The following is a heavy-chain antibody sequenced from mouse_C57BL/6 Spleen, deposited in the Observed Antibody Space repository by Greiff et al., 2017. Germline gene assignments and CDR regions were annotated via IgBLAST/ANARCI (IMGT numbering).Heavy chain of an antibody. CDR1: GYTFTDYN. J-gene: IGHJ4*01. D-gene: IGHD2-2*01. Sequence: VQLQQSGPELVKPGASVKMSCKASGYTFTDYNMHWVKQSHGKSLEWIGYINPNNGGTSYNQKFKGKATLTVNKSSSTAYMELRSLTSEDSAVYYCARATTMVTTYYAMDYWGQGTSVTVSS. CDR2: INPNNGGT. CDR3: ARATTMVTTYYAMDY. V-gene: IGHV1-22*01.